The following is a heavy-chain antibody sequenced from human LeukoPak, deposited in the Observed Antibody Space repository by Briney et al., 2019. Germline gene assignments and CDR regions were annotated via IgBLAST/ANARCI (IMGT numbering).Heavy chain of an antibody. CDR1: GGSISSGGLY. D-gene: IGHD6-6*01. CDR3: AEFSSHSDRLADY. V-gene: IGHV4-31*03. CDR2: IHDSGTT. Sequence: SETLSLTCTVSGGSISSGGLYWSWIRQHPGKGLEWIGYIHDSGTTYYNPSLKSRVTIPLGTSKNQFSLNLNSVTAADTAVYYCAEFSSHSDRLADYWGQGTLVTVSS. J-gene: IGHJ4*02.